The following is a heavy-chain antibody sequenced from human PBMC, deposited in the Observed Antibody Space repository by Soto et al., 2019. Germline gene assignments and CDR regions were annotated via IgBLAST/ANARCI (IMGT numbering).Heavy chain of an antibody. CDR2: IHHSGSM. V-gene: IGHV4-4*02. CDR1: GASISSNYW. CDR3: ARAPNPYGQFQN. D-gene: IGHD3-10*01. Sequence: QVQLQESGPGLVKPSGTLSLTCAVSGASISSNYWWSWVRQPPGKGLEWIADIHHSGSMNYNPSPXSXXTISIDKSKNQLSLKLKSVTAADPAVYYCARAPNPYGQFQNWGQGTLVIVSS. J-gene: IGHJ1*01.